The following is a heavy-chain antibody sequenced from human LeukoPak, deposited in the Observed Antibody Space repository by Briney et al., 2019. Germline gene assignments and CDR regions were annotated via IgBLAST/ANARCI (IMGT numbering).Heavy chain of an antibody. Sequence: ASVKVSCKASGYTFTSYGISWVRQAPGQGLEWMGWINPNSGGTNYAQKFQGRVTMTRDTSISTAYMELSRLRSDDTAVYYCARDSAPFIAAAGKRWFDPWGQGTLVTVSS. CDR1: GYTFTSYG. CDR2: INPNSGGT. CDR3: ARDSAPFIAAAGKRWFDP. V-gene: IGHV1-2*02. D-gene: IGHD6-13*01. J-gene: IGHJ5*02.